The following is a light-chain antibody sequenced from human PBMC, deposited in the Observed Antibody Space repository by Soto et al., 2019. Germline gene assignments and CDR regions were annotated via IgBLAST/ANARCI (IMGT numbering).Light chain of an antibody. CDR3: QQYNSYWT. V-gene: IGKV1-5*01. J-gene: IGKJ1*01. Sequence: DIQMTQSPSTLSASIGDSVTITCRASQSISSRLAWYRQKPGQAPKLLIYDASILESGVPSRFSGSGSGTEFTLTISSLQPDDFATYYCQQYNSYWTFGQGTKVDIK. CDR1: QSISSR. CDR2: DAS.